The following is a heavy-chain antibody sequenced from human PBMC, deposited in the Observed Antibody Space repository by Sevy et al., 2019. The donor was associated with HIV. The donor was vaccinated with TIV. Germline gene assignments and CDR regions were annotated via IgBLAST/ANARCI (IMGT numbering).Heavy chain of an antibody. CDR2: IYSGGRI. CDR3: ASGYDSSGFEFDY. D-gene: IGHD3-22*01. V-gene: IGHV3-53*01. J-gene: IGHJ4*02. Sequence: GGSLRLSCAASGFTVSSNYMSWVRQAPGKGLEWVSVIYSGGRIYYADSVKGRFTISRDNSRNTLYLQMNSLRAEDTAVYYCASGYDSSGFEFDYWGQGILVTVSS. CDR1: GFTVSSNY.